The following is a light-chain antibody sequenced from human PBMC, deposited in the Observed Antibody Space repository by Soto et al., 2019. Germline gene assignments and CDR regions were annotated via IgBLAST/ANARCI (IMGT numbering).Light chain of an antibody. CDR2: GAS. Sequence: EIVMTQSPATLSVSPGERATLSCRASQSVSSNLAWYQQKPGQAPRLLFYGASTRATGIPARFSGSGSGTEFTLTISSLQSEDFAVYYCQQYINYPWTFGQGTKVEIK. J-gene: IGKJ1*01. V-gene: IGKV3-15*01. CDR3: QQYINYPWT. CDR1: QSVSSN.